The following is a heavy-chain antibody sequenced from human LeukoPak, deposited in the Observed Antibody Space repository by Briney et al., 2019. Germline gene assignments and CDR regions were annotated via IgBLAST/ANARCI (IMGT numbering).Heavy chain of an antibody. J-gene: IGHJ4*02. V-gene: IGHV3-23*01. D-gene: IGHD2-15*01. CDR2: IGVSGATA. CDR1: GSIFSNYT. Sequence: GGSLRLSCSASGSIFSNYTMNWVRQAPGKGLEWVAAIGVSGATAEYADSLKGRFTISRDNSKNTLYLQMNSLRAEDTAVYYCARVHSVVVAASDHYFDYWGQGTLVTVSS. CDR3: ARVHSVVVAASDHYFDY.